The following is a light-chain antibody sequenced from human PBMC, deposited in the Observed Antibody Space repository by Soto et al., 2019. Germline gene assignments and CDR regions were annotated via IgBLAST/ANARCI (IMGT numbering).Light chain of an antibody. V-gene: IGKV3-20*01. Sequence: EIVLPQSPGTLSLSPGERSTLSCRASQSVGNNYLAWYQQKPGQAPRLLIYGASNRATGIPDRFSGSGSGTDFTLTISRLEPEDFAVYYCQQYGSSGTFGQGTKVDIK. CDR1: QSVGNNY. J-gene: IGKJ1*01. CDR3: QQYGSSGT. CDR2: GAS.